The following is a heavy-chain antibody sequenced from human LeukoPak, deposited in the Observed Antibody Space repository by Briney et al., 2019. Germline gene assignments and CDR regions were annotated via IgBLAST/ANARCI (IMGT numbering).Heavy chain of an antibody. J-gene: IGHJ4*02. CDR2: INPNSGGT. CDR1: GYTFTGYY. V-gene: IGHV1-2*02. Sequence: GASVKVSCKASGYTFTGYYMHWVRQAPGQGLEWMGWINPNSGGTNYGQKFQGRVTMTRDTSISTAYMELSRLRSDDTAVYYCARVRLRYFDWLLGYWGQGTLVTVSS. CDR3: ARVRLRYFDWLLGY. D-gene: IGHD3-9*01.